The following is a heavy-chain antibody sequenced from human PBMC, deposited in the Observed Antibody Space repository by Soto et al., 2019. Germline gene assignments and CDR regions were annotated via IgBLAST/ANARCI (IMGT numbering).Heavy chain of an antibody. CDR1: GGSISSGGYY. CDR2: IYYSGST. V-gene: IGHV4-31*03. D-gene: IGHD6-13*01. J-gene: IGHJ5*02. CDR3: ARGGIAAAWWFDP. Sequence: SETLSLTCTVSGGSISSGGYYWSWIRQHPGKGLEWIGYIYYSGSTYYNPSLKSRVTISVDTSKNQFSLKLSSVTAADTAVYYCARGGIAAAWWFDPWGQGTLVTVSS.